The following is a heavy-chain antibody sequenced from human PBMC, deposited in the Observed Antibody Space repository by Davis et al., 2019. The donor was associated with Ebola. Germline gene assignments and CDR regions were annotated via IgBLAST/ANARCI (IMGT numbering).Heavy chain of an antibody. Sequence: GESLKISCKGSGNSFTSYWIGWVRQMPGKGLEWLGIIYPGDSDTRYSPSFQGQVTISADNSSSTAYLHWRSLKASDTAMYYCARHRHSPDYSGYLSQPFDYWGQGALVTVSS. V-gene: IGHV5-51*01. CDR2: IYPGDSDT. J-gene: IGHJ4*02. CDR3: ARHRHSPDYSGYLSQPFDY. D-gene: IGHD5-12*01. CDR1: GNSFTSYW.